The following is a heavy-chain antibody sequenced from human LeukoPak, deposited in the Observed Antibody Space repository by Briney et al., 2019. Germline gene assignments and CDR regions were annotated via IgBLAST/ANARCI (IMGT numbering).Heavy chain of an antibody. J-gene: IGHJ4*02. D-gene: IGHD6-19*01. V-gene: IGHV3-15*07. Sequence: GGSLRLSCAASGFTFSNAWMNWVRQAPGKGLEWVGRIKSKTDGGTTDYAAPVKGRFTISRDDSKNTLYLQMNSLKTEDTAVYYCTTGARIAVAGIDSGFDYWGQGTLVTVSS. CDR2: IKSKTDGGTT. CDR3: TTGARIAVAGIDSGFDY. CDR1: GFTFSNAW.